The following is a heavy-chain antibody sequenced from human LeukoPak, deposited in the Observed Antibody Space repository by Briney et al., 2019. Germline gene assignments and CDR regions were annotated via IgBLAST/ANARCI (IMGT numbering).Heavy chain of an antibody. D-gene: IGHD3-16*01. CDR1: GVTFSSSW. J-gene: IGHJ4*02. CDR2: INGSGSST. CDR3: ARGGAFPFDY. Sequence: PGGSLRLSCAASGVTFSSSWMHWVRQPPGKGLVWVSRINGSGSSTSYADSVKGRFTNYRDNAKNTLNLQMNSLRAEDTAVYYCARGGAFPFDYWGQGTLVTVSS. V-gene: IGHV3-74*01.